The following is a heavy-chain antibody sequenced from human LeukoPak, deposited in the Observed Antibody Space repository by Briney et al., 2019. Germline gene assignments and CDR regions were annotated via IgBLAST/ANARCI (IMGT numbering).Heavy chain of an antibody. Sequence: SETLSLTCAVYGGSFSGYYWSWIRQHPGKGLEWIGYIYYSGSTYYNPSLKSRVTISVDTSKNQFSLKLSSVTAADTAVYYCARAVFRGSSFDYWGQGTLVTVSS. CDR2: IYYSGST. V-gene: IGHV4-31*11. CDR1: GGSFSGYY. D-gene: IGHD1-14*01. J-gene: IGHJ4*02. CDR3: ARAVFRGSSFDY.